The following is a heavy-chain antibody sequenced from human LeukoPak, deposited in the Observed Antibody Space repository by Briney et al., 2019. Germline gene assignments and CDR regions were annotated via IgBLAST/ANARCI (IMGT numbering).Heavy chain of an antibody. V-gene: IGHV4-59*08. J-gene: IGHJ3*02. Sequence: SETLSLTCSVSGASVSTYYWSWIRQPPGKGLEWNGYISSSGSTYYNPSLRSPVTISIDTSKNQFSLKLSSVTAADTAVYYCARLESYGVDGFDIGGQGTMVTVSS. D-gene: IGHD4-17*01. CDR1: GASVSTYY. CDR3: ARLESYGVDGFDI. CDR2: ISSSGST.